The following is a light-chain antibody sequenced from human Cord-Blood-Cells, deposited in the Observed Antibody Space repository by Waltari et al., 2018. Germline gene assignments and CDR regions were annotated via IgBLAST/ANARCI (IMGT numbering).Light chain of an antibody. Sequence: QSALTQPRSVSGSPGQSVTISSTGTSSDVGGYNNVTWYQQHPGKAPKLMIYDVSKRPSGVPDRFSGSKSGNTASLTISGLQAEDEADYYCCSYAGSYNYVFGTGTKVTVL. CDR3: CSYAGSYNYV. J-gene: IGLJ1*01. CDR1: SSDVGGYNN. V-gene: IGLV2-11*01. CDR2: DVS.